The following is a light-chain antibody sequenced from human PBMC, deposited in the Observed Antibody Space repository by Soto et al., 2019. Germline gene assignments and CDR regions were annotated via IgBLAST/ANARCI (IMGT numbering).Light chain of an antibody. J-gene: IGKJ2*01. CDR1: QSVSKNY. Sequence: EVVLTQSPGTLSLSPGERATLSCRASQSVSKNYFAWYQQKPGQAPSLLIFGSSDRATGIPDRFSGSGSGTDFTLTISRLAPEDFAVYYCQQYGSSPPYTFGQGTKLEIK. CDR3: QQYGSSPPYT. CDR2: GSS. V-gene: IGKV3-20*01.